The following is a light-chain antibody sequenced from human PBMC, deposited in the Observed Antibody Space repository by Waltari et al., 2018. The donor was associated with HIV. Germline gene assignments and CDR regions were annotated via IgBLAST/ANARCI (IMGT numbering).Light chain of an antibody. CDR2: GAS. CDR1: RNVNNN. Sequence: DIVMRQSPATRSFAPWGRVNVSCRASRNVNNNLAWYQQKPGQAPRLLIYGASTRATGLPARFSGSGSGTEFTLTISSLQSEDFVVYYCQQYDKWPLTFGGGTKVEIK. J-gene: IGKJ4*01. CDR3: QQYDKWPLT. V-gene: IGKV3-15*01.